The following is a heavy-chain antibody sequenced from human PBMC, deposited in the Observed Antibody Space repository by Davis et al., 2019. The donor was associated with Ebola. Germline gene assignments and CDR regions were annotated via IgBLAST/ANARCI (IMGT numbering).Heavy chain of an antibody. CDR2: ISYDGSNK. CDR3: AKETTVAYFDY. V-gene: IGHV3-30*12. CDR1: GFTFSSYG. Sequence: PGGSLRLSCAPSGFTFSSYGMHWVRQAPGKGLEWVAVISYDGSNKYYADSVKGRFTISRDNSKNTLYLQMNSLRAEDTAVYYCAKETTVAYFDYWGQGTLVTVSS. J-gene: IGHJ4*02. D-gene: IGHD4-23*01.